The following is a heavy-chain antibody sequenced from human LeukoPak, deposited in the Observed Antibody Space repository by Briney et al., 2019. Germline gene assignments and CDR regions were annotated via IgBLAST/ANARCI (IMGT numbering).Heavy chain of an antibody. CDR1: GFTFSSYA. D-gene: IGHD1-1*01. CDR3: ASSGTQPSPFDY. Sequence: SCAASGFTFSSYAMHWVRQAPGKGLEWVAVISYDGSNKYYADSVKGRFTISRDNSKNTLYLQMNSLRAEDTAVYYCASSGTQPSPFDYWGQGTLVTVSS. J-gene: IGHJ4*02. CDR2: ISYDGSNK. V-gene: IGHV3-30*04.